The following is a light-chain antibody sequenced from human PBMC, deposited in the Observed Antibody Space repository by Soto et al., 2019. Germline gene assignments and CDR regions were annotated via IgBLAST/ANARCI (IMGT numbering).Light chain of an antibody. J-gene: IGKJ1*01. CDR2: KVS. V-gene: IGKV2-30*01. Sequence: DVVLTQSPLSLPATLGQPASISCRSSQSLLYIDGNTYLNWFQQRTGQSPRRLIYKVSNRDSGVPDRFSGSGSGTDFTLQISRVEAEDVGLYYCMQGTHWPTTFGQGTKVEIK. CDR1: QSLLYIDGNTY. CDR3: MQGTHWPTT.